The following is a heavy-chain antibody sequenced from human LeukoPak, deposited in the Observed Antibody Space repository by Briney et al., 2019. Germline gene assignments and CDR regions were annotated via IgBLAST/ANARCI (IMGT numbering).Heavy chain of an antibody. Sequence: GGSLRLSCGASGFTFSSYWMTWVRQAPGKGPEWVANIKQDGSEKYYGDSVKGRFTVSRDNAKNSLYLQMNSLRAEDTAVYYCARGWDYVDYWGQGTLVTVSS. V-gene: IGHV3-7*03. J-gene: IGHJ4*02. CDR1: GFTFSSYW. D-gene: IGHD5-24*01. CDR2: IKQDGSEK. CDR3: ARGWDYVDY.